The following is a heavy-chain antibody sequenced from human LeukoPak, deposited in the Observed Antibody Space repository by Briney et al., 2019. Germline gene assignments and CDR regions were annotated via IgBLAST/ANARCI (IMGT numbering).Heavy chain of an antibody. CDR3: ARHMPWELPPGAYDY. Sequence: TGAPSLICSAACGSISYYYWSCIRRPPGEGLEGIGSMDSSGKSDYSPPLKKRATMSIDTSKNQFSPKLTSVTAADTAVYFCARHMPWELPPGAYDYWGQGSLVTVSS. V-gene: IGHV4-59*08. D-gene: IGHD1-26*01. CDR1: CGSISYYY. J-gene: IGHJ4*02. CDR2: MDSSGKS.